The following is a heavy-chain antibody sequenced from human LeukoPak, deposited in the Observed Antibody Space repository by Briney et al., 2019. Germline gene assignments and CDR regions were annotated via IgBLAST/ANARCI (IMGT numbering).Heavy chain of an antibody. CDR2: IYHSGST. D-gene: IGHD2-15*01. CDR3: ARVWGYCSGGSCYRSYYYYYYMDV. Sequence: SETLSLTCTVSGYSISSGYYWGWIRQPPGKGLEWIGSIYHSGSTYYNPSLKSRVTISVDTSKNQFSLKLSSVTAADTAVYYCARVWGYCSGGSCYRSYYYYYYMDVWGKGTTVTVSS. CDR1: GYSISSGYY. J-gene: IGHJ6*03. V-gene: IGHV4-38-2*02.